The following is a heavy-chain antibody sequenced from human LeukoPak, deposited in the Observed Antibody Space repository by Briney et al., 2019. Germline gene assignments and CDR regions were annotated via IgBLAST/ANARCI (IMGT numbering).Heavy chain of an antibody. Sequence: GGSLRLSCAASGFTFSTYWMSWVRQAPGKGLEWVANIKEDGSEKYYGDSVKGRFTISRDNSKNTQYLQMNSLRIEDSAVYYCATGSDFYYDSWGQGILVTVSS. D-gene: IGHD1-26*01. CDR2: IKEDGSEK. CDR1: GFTFSTYW. J-gene: IGHJ5*01. CDR3: ATGSDFYYDS. V-gene: IGHV3-7*01.